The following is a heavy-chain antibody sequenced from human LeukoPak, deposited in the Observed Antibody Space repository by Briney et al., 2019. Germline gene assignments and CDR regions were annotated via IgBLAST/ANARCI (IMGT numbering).Heavy chain of an antibody. Sequence: SETLSLTCTVSGGSISSGGYYWSWIRQHPGKGLEWIGYIYYSGSTYYNPSLKSRVTISVDTSKNQFCLKLSSVTAADRAVYRRAADQSVQLWGIDIWGQGTMVTVSS. CDR1: GGSISSGGYY. CDR2: IYYSGST. D-gene: IGHD5-18*01. J-gene: IGHJ3*02. V-gene: IGHV4-31*03. CDR3: AADQSVQLWGIDI.